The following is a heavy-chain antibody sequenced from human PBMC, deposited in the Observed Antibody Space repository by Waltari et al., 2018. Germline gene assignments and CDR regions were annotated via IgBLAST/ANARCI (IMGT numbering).Heavy chain of an antibody. D-gene: IGHD3-10*01. Sequence: QVQLVQSGAEVKKPGASVKVSCKASGYTFTSYGISWVRQAPGQGLEWMGWISAYKGNTNYAQNLQGRVTMTTDTSTSTAYMELRSLRSDDTAVYYCARDLMVRGVMGGMDVWGQGTTVTVSS. CDR1: GYTFTSYG. CDR3: ARDLMVRGVMGGMDV. J-gene: IGHJ6*02. V-gene: IGHV1-18*04. CDR2: ISAYKGNT.